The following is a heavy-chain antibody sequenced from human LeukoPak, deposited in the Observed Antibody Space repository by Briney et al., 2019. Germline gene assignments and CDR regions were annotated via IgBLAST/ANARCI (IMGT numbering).Heavy chain of an antibody. CDR1: GGSISSSSYY. V-gene: IGHV4-39*01. Sequence: SETLSLTCTVSGGSISSSSYYWGWIRQPPGQGLEWIGSIYYSGSTYYNPSLKSRVTISVDTSKNQFSLKLSSVTAADTAVYYCASYSSGWSYFDYWGQGTLVTVSS. CDR3: ASYSSGWSYFDY. CDR2: IYYSGST. D-gene: IGHD6-19*01. J-gene: IGHJ4*02.